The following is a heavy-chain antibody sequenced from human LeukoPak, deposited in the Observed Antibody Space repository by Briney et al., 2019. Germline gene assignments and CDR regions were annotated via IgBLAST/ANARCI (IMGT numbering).Heavy chain of an antibody. CDR3: ASPPHGDEGYFDY. CDR2: INPNSGGT. D-gene: IGHD7-27*01. Sequence: ASVKVSCKASGYTFTGYYMHWVRQAPGQGLEWMGWINPNSGGTNYAQKFQGRVTMTRDTSISTAYMVLSRLRSDDTAVYYCASPPHGDEGYFDYWGQGTLVTVSS. CDR1: GYTFTGYY. J-gene: IGHJ4*02. V-gene: IGHV1-2*02.